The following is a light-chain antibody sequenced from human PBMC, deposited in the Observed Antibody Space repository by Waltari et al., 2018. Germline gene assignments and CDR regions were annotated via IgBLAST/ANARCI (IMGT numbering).Light chain of an antibody. Sequence: QSALTQPASVSGSPGQSITISCTGTSSDIGRYNTVSWYQQYPGKAPQIIIYEVKNRPSGVSTRFSGSTSGITASLTISALQADDEAYFYCSSYTGDNILLFGGGTKVTVL. CDR3: SSYTGDNILL. V-gene: IGLV2-14*01. J-gene: IGLJ3*02. CDR1: SSDIGRYNT. CDR2: EVK.